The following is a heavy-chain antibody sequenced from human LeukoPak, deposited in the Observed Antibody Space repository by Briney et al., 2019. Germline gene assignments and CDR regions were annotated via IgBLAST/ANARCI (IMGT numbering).Heavy chain of an antibody. J-gene: IGHJ5*02. Sequence: ASVKVSCKASGYTFTSYTISWVRQAPGQGPEWMGWISGYNGNTNYAQKLQGRVTMTTDTPTSTAYMELRSLRSDDTAVYYCARVTILVATGTDWFDPWGQGTLVTVSS. CDR3: ARVTILVATGTDWFDP. D-gene: IGHD2-8*02. V-gene: IGHV1-18*01. CDR1: GYTFTSYT. CDR2: ISGYNGNT.